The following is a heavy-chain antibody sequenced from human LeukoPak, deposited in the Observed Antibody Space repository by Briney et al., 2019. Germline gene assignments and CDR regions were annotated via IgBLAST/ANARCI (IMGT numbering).Heavy chain of an antibody. J-gene: IGHJ6*03. CDR2: ISSNGGST. D-gene: IGHD6-13*01. Sequence: GGSLRLSCAASGFTFSSYAMHWVRQAPGKGLGYVSAISSNGGSTYYANSVKGRFTISRDNSKNTLYLQMGSLRAEDMAVYYCARDRSSSWRYYYYMDVWGKGTTVTVSS. CDR3: ARDRSSSWRYYYYMDV. V-gene: IGHV3-64*01. CDR1: GFTFSSYA.